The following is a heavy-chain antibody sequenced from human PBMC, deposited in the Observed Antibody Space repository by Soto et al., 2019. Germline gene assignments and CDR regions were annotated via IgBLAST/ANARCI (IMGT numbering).Heavy chain of an antibody. CDR3: AKRFGSGYYSAFDV. V-gene: IGHV3-23*01. CDR1: GFTFSSYA. J-gene: IGHJ3*01. CDR2: ISGTADDT. D-gene: IGHD3-22*01. Sequence: GGSLRLSCAASGFTFSSYAMSWVRQAPGKGLEWVSTISGTADDTYYAGSVKGRFIISRDNSKNTLFLQMNSLRAEDTALYHCAKRFGSGYYSAFDVWGQGTMVTVSS.